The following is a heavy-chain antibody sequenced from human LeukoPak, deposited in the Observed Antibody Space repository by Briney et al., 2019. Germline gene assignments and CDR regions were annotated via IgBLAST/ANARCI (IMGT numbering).Heavy chain of an antibody. D-gene: IGHD3-10*01. J-gene: IGHJ4*02. CDR2: ISGSGGST. CDR1: GFTFSSYA. Sequence: GGSLRLSCAASGFTFSSYAMSWVRQAPGKGLEWVSAISGSGGSTYYADSVKGRFTISRDNSKNMLYLQMNSLRAEDTAVYYCAKTGGYGSGTYFDYWGQGTLVTVSS. CDR3: AKTGGYGSGTYFDY. V-gene: IGHV3-23*01.